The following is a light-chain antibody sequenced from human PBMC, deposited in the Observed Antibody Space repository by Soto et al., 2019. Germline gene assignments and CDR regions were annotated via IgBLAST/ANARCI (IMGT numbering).Light chain of an antibody. CDR3: QQSLGIPYT. V-gene: IGKV1-39*01. J-gene: IGKJ2*01. CDR2: AAS. Sequence: DIQMTQSPSALSASVGDRVTITCRASQTISTSLNWYQQKPGKAPKLLIYAASTLQSGVPSRFSGSGSGTDFTLTISSLQPEDFATYYCQQSLGIPYTFVQGTRLEIK. CDR1: QTISTS.